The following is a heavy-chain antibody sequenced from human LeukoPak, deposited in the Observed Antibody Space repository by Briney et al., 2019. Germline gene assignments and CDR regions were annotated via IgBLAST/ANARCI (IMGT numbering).Heavy chain of an antibody. J-gene: IGHJ4*02. CDR1: GGSFSGYY. CDR2: INHSGST. CDR3: ARTLGYCSCGSCYPLIDY. V-gene: IGHV4-34*01. D-gene: IGHD2-15*01. Sequence: SETLSLTCAVYGGSFSGYYWSWIRQPPGKGLEWIGEINHSGSTNYNPSLKSRVTISVDTSKNQFSLKLSSVTAADTAVYYCARTLGYCSCGSCYPLIDYCGQGTLTNVSS.